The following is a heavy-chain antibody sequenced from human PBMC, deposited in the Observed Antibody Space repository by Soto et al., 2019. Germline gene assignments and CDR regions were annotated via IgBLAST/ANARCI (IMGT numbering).Heavy chain of an antibody. CDR1: GYTFTSHT. CDR3: ARSSFTAVDY. D-gene: IGHD5-18*01. V-gene: IGHV1-3*01. CDR2: INVNNDNT. J-gene: IGHJ4*02. Sequence: QVQLVQSGTEVKKPGASVKISCKASGYTFTSHTIHWVRQAPGQRLEWMAWINVNNDNTKYSHKFQGRVTLTIATSASTVYMHLSSLRSEDTAVYYCARSSFTAVDYWGQGTLVSVSS.